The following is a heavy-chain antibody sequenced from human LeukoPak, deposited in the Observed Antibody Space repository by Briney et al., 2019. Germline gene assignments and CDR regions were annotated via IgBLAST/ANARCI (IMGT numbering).Heavy chain of an antibody. J-gene: IGHJ4*02. D-gene: IGHD3-10*01. CDR1: GGSISSHY. V-gene: IGHV4-59*11. CDR3: ARMRGSGIDY. Sequence: SETLSLTCTVSGGSISSHYWSWIRQPPGKGLEWIGYIYYSGSTNYNPSLKSRVTISVDTSKNQFSLKLSSVTAADTAVYYCARMRGSGIDYWGQGTLSPSPQ. CDR2: IYYSGST.